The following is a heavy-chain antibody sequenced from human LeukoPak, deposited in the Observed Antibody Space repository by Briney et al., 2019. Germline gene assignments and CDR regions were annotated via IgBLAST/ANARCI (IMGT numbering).Heavy chain of an antibody. V-gene: IGHV4-4*07. CDR1: GGSFSDYY. D-gene: IGHD1-26*01. CDR2: IYTSGST. Sequence: SETLSLTCAVYGGSFSDYYWSWIRQPAGKGLEWIGRIYTSGSTNYNPSLKSRVTMSVDTSKNQFSLKLSSVTAADTAVYYCARDPGGSGSYSPFDYWGQGTLVTVSS. J-gene: IGHJ4*02. CDR3: ARDPGGSGSYSPFDY.